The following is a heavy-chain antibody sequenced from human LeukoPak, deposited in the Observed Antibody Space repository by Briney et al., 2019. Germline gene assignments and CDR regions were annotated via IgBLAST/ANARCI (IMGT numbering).Heavy chain of an antibody. CDR2: TYYRSTWYN. CDR3: ARRLTQYDCFDP. V-gene: IGHV6-1*01. J-gene: IGHJ5*02. CDR1: GDGVSSNSVT. Sequence: SQTLSLTCAISGDGVSSNSVTWNWIRQSPSRGLERLGGTYYRSTWYNDYAVSVRGRITVNPDTSKNQFSLHLNSVTPEDTAVYYCARRLTQYDCFDPWGQGILVTVSS. D-gene: IGHD2-2*01.